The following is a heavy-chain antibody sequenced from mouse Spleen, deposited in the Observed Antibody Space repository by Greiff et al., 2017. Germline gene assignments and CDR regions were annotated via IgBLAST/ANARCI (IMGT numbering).Heavy chain of an antibody. CDR3: ARRGYYGNYDYFDY. Sequence: QVQLQQSGAELVRPGTSVKMSCKASGYTFTNYWIGWAKQRPGHGLEWIGDIYPGGGYTNYNEKFKGKATLTADKSSSTAYMQFSSLTSEDSAIYYCARRGYYGNYDYFDYWGQGTSVTVSS. CDR1: GYTFTNYW. J-gene: IGHJ4*01. CDR2: IYPGGGYT. D-gene: IGHD2-1*01. V-gene: IGHV1-63*01.